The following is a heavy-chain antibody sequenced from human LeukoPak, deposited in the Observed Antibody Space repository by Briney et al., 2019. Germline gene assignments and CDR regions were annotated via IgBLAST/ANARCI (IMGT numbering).Heavy chain of an antibody. V-gene: IGHV4-34*01. Sequence: SETLSLTCAVYGGSFSGYYWSWIRQPPGKGLEWIGEINHSGSTNYNPSLKSRVTISVDTSKNQFSLKLSSVTAADTAVYYCAREAYYYDSSGYLCYFDYWGQGTLVTVSS. CDR3: AREAYYYDSSGYLCYFDY. J-gene: IGHJ4*02. D-gene: IGHD3-22*01. CDR1: GGSFSGYY. CDR2: INHSGST.